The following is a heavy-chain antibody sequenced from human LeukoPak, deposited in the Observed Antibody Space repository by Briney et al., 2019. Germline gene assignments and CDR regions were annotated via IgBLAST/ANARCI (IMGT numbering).Heavy chain of an antibody. CDR2: IDPRDSYT. J-gene: IGHJ4*02. D-gene: IGHD4-17*01. CDR1: GYSFTSYW. Sequence: PGESLKISCKGSGYSFTSYWIGWVRQMPGKGLEWMGRIDPRDSYTKYSPSFEGHVTISVDKSISTAFLQWNSLKASDSAMYYCATGAPKVTTDFANYWGQGTQVAVSS. CDR3: ATGAPKVTTDFANY. V-gene: IGHV5-10-1*01.